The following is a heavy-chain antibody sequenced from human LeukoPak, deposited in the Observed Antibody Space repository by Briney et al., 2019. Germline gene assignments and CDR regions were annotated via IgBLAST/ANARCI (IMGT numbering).Heavy chain of an antibody. CDR2: IIPIFGTA. J-gene: IGHJ6*03. D-gene: IGHD2-2*02. CDR1: GGTFSSYA. CDR3: ATHLGYCSSTSCYTVFHASQYYYYMDV. V-gene: IGHV1-69*01. Sequence: SVKVSCKASGGTFSSYAISWVRQAPGQGPEWMGGIIPIFGTANYTQKFQGRVTITADESTSTAYMELSSLRSEDTAVYYCATHLGYCSSTSCYTVFHASQYYYYMDVWGKGTTVTVSS.